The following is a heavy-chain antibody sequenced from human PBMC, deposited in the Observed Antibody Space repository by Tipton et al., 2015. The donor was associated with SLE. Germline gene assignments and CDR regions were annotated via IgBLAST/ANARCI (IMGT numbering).Heavy chain of an antibody. J-gene: IGHJ2*01. CDR2: IYYTGST. V-gene: IGHV4-59*04. Sequence: TLSLTCTVSGGSISNYCWSWIRQPPGKGLEWIGSIYYTGSTHYNPSLKSRVTMSVDTSKNQFSLKLSSVTAADTAVFYCARHWGKDGYNYWYFDLWGRGTLVTVSS. CDR3: ARHWGKDGYNYWYFDL. D-gene: IGHD5-24*01. CDR1: GGSISNYC.